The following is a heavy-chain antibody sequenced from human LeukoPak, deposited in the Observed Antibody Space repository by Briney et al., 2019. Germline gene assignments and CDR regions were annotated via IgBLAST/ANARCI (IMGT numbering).Heavy chain of an antibody. CDR2: ISGGSGSHI. Sequence: KPGGSLRLSCAASGFTFSSYAMSWLRQAPGKGLEWISSISGGSGSHILYVDSVKGRFTISRDNAKNSLYLQMDSLTAEDTAVYYCAKEFPSPIYGVDVWGQGTTVTVSS. J-gene: IGHJ6*02. D-gene: IGHD3-10*01. CDR3: AKEFPSPIYGVDV. V-gene: IGHV3-21*01. CDR1: GFTFSSYA.